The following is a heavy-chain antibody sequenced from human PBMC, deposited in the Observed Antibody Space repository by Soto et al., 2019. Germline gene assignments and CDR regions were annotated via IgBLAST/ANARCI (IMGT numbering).Heavy chain of an antibody. Sequence: QVQLVQSGGGVVQPGRSLRLSCEVSGFNFRGYGMHWVRQAPGKGLEWVAITRHDGSNTYYADSVRGRFTISRDNSKNMLYLQMNSLRVEDTAVYYCARDGVGITTYFGYFDYWGQGTPITVSS. CDR2: TRHDGSNT. CDR1: GFNFRGYG. V-gene: IGHV3-33*01. D-gene: IGHD1-26*01. CDR3: ARDGVGITTYFGYFDY. J-gene: IGHJ4*02.